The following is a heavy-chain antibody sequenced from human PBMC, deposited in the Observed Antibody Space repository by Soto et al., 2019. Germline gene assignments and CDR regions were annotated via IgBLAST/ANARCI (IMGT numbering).Heavy chain of an antibody. CDR1: GASVSSGDYY. CDR3: ARRVTGGGERFDP. D-gene: IGHD7-27*01. V-gene: IGHV4-30-4*01. J-gene: IGHJ5*02. CDR2: IYSSGNT. Sequence: QVQLQVSGPGLVEPSQTLSLTCTVSGASVSSGDYYWTWIRQPPGKDLEWIGYIYSSGNTNYNPSLRSRVTMSKDTSKNRFSLNLSSVTAADTAVYYCARRVTGGGERFDPWGQGTLVTVSS.